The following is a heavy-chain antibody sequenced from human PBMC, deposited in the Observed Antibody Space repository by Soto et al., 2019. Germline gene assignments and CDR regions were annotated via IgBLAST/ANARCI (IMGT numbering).Heavy chain of an antibody. D-gene: IGHD1-20*01. Sequence: SQTRSLTCAISGDSVSSDSVAWNWIRQSPSRGLEWLGRTYYRSKWYNDYAVSVKSRITINSDTSKNQFSLHLNSVTPEDTAVYYCARDKKYNKWSKWFDPWGQGTLVTVSS. V-gene: IGHV6-1*01. J-gene: IGHJ5*02. CDR1: GDSVSSDSVA. CDR3: ARDKKYNKWSKWFDP. CDR2: TYYRSKWYN.